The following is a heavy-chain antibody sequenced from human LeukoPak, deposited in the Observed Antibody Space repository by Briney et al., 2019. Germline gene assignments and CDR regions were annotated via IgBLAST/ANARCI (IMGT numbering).Heavy chain of an antibody. J-gene: IGHJ6*02. Sequence: ASVKVSGKASGYTFTSYDINWVRQATGQGLEWMGWMNPNSGNTGYAQKFQGRDTMTRNTSISTAYMELSSLRSEDTAVYYCARGRRVAGTYYYGMDVWGQGTTVTVSS. V-gene: IGHV1-8*01. CDR2: MNPNSGNT. CDR1: GYTFTSYD. CDR3: ARGRRVAGTYYYGMDV. D-gene: IGHD6-19*01.